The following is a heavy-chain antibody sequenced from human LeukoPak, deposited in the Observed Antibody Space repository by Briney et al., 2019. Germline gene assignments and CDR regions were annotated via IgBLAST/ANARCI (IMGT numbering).Heavy chain of an antibody. CDR2: IIPILGVA. Sequence: SVKVSCKASGGTFSSYAISWLRQAPGQGLKWMRRIIPILGVANYAQKFKGRVTITADKSTSTAYIELSSLRSEDTDVYYCARDLYYYDSSGYPASRAPDPAAGDVWGQGTTVTVSS. D-gene: IGHD3-22*01. CDR3: ARDLYYYDSSGYPASRAPDPAAGDV. CDR1: GGTFSSYA. J-gene: IGHJ6*02. V-gene: IGHV1-69*10.